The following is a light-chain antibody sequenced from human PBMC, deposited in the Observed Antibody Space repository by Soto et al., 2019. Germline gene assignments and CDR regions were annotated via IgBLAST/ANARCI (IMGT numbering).Light chain of an antibody. Sequence: DIQLTQSPPSLSASVGDRVTITCRSSQSINSHLNRYQQTTGKAPKLLIFEASSLHSGVPSRFGGSGSGTDFTLTITSLHPEDSATYYCQQSYSITSFGGGTKVEIK. CDR2: EAS. J-gene: IGKJ4*01. CDR1: QSINSH. V-gene: IGKV1-39*01. CDR3: QQSYSITS.